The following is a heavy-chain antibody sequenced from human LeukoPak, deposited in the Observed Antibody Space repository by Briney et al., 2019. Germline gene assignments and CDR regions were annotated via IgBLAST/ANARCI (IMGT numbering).Heavy chain of an antibody. V-gene: IGHV4-34*01. CDR1: GGSFSGYY. J-gene: IGHJ4*02. CDR3: ARHPRTRPKTYSGSYIVPNYFDY. CDR2: INHSGST. Sequence: PSETLSLTCAVYGGSFSGYYWSWIRQPPGKGLEWIGEINHSGSTNYNPSLKSRVTISVDTSKNQFSLKLSSVTAADTAVYYCARHPRTRPKTYSGSYIVPNYFDYWGQGTLVTVSS. D-gene: IGHD1-26*01.